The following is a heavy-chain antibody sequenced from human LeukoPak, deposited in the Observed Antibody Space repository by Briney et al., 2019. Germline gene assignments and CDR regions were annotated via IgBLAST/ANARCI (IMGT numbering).Heavy chain of an antibody. J-gene: IGHJ4*02. CDR1: GGSISSYY. CDR2: IYYSGTT. Sequence: SSETLSLTCTVSGGSISSYYWSWIRQPPVKGLEWIGYIYYSGTTNYNPSLKSRVTISVDTSKNQFSLKLSSVTAADTAVYYCARGVYIAAAQYGYWGQGTLVTVSS. D-gene: IGHD6-13*01. V-gene: IGHV4-59*01. CDR3: ARGVYIAAAQYGY.